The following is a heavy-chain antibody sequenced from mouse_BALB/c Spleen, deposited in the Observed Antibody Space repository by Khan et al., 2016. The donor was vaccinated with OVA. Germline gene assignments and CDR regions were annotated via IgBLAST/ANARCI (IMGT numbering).Heavy chain of an antibody. D-gene: IGHD3-2*01. CDR1: GYTFTSYW. CDR2: INPTTGYT. V-gene: IGHV1-7*01. J-gene: IGHJ4*01. Sequence: VQLKESGAELAKPGASVKMSCKASGYTFTSYWMHWVKQRPGQGLEWIGYINPTTGYTEYNQKFKDKATLTADKSSSTAYMQLSSLTSEDSAVYYCARTARATFAMDYWGQGTSVTVSS. CDR3: ARTARATFAMDY.